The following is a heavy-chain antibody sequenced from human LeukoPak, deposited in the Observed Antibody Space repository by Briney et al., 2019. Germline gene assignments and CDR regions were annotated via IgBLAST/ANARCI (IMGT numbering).Heavy chain of an antibody. J-gene: IGHJ3*02. Sequence: PGGSLRLSCAASGFTFSDYYVSWIRQAPGKGLEWVSYISSSGSTIYYADSVKGRFTISRDNAKNSLYLQMNSLRAEDTAVYYCAREGGKVTADAFDIWGQGTMVTVSS. CDR1: GFTFSDYY. CDR3: AREGGKVTADAFDI. V-gene: IGHV3-11*01. CDR2: ISSSGSTI. D-gene: IGHD2-21*02.